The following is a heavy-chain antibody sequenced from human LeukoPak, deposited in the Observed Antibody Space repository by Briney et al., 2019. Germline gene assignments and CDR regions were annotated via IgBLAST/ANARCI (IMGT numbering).Heavy chain of an antibody. CDR3: ARDYGSGSYYYYGMDV. CDR2: ISSSSSYI. V-gene: IGHV3-21*01. D-gene: IGHD3-10*01. Sequence: GGSLRLSCVASGFTFKSYSMNWVRQAPGKGLEWVSSISSSSSYIYYADSVKGRFTISRDNAKNSLYLQMNSLRAEDTAVYYCARDYGSGSYYYYGMDVWGQGTTVTVSS. J-gene: IGHJ6*02. CDR1: GFTFKSYS.